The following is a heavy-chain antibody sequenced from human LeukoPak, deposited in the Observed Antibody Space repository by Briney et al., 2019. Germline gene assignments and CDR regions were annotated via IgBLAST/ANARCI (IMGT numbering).Heavy chain of an antibody. V-gene: IGHV3-74*01. D-gene: IGHD1/OR15-1a*01. Sequence: PGGYLRLXCASSGFTLSYYWMHSVRQGPGKGLVWVSTINGDGSSTNYADSVKGRFTISRDNAKNTLYLEMNSLRVEDTAVYYCARDPRNKGFDPWGQRTLVTVSS. CDR1: GFTLSYYW. J-gene: IGHJ5*02. CDR2: INGDGSST. CDR3: ARDPRNKGFDP.